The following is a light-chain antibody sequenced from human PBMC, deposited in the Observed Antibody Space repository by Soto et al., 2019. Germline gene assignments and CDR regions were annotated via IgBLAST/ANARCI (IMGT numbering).Light chain of an antibody. V-gene: IGKV3D-15*01. CDR1: QSVSSY. Sequence: VLTQSPGTLSLTPGERATLSCRASQSVSSYLAWYQQKPVQAPRLLIYDASNRATGIPARFSGSGSGTEFNLTISSLQSEDFAVYFCQQYDDWLRLTFGGGTKVDIK. CDR3: QQYDDWLRLT. J-gene: IGKJ4*01. CDR2: DAS.